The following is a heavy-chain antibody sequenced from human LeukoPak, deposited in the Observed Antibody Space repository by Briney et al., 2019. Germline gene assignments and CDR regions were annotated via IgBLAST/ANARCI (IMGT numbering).Heavy chain of an antibody. Sequence: GASVNVSCKVSGYTLTELSMHWVRQAPGKGLEWVGGFDPEDGETIYAQKFQGRVTMTEDTSTDTAYMELSSLRSEDTAVYYCATARVNSVGNVWFDPWGQGTLVTVSS. CDR2: FDPEDGET. J-gene: IGHJ5*02. V-gene: IGHV1-24*01. CDR3: ATARVNSVGNVWFDP. D-gene: IGHD3-10*01. CDR1: GYTLTELS.